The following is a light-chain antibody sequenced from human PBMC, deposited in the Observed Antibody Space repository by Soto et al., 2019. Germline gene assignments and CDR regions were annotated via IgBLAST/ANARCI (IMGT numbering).Light chain of an antibody. CDR3: LLYVDGVGV. V-gene: IGLV7-43*01. CDR1: TGPVTTSYY. CDR2: STS. Sequence: QTVVTQEPSLTVSPGGTVTLTCGSGTGPVTTSYYPTWVQQKPGQPPRTLFYSTSNRQSWTPAHFSASVRGGKAALTLSGVRPEDEADYYCLLYVDGVGVFGGGTKVTVL. J-gene: IGLJ3*02.